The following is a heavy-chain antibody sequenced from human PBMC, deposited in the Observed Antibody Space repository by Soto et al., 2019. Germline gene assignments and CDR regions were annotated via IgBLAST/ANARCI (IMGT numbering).Heavy chain of an antibody. CDR3: AHRRTALIDFDY. V-gene: IGHV2-5*02. Sequence: QITLKESGPALVKPPQTLTLTCTFSGFSLSTSGVGVGWIRQPPGKALEWLALIYWDHDIRYSPSVKSRLTITKDPAQNQVVLTMMNMDPVDTATYCCAHRRTALIDFDYWGQGTLVTVS. D-gene: IGHD2-21*01. J-gene: IGHJ4*02. CDR1: GFSLSTSGVG. CDR2: IYWDHDI.